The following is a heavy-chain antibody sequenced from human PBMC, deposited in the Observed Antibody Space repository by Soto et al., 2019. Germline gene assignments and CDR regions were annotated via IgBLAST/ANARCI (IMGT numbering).Heavy chain of an antibody. D-gene: IGHD3-9*01. V-gene: IGHV3-23*01. Sequence: EVQLLESGGGLVQPGGSLRLSCAASGFTFSSYAMSWVRQAPGKGLEWVSAISGSGGSTYYADSVKGRFTISRDNSKNTLYLQVNSLRAEDTSVYYCAKDFNARTAGVRYFDCLLSVDAFDIWGQGTMVTVSS. CDR3: AKDFNARTAGVRYFDCLLSVDAFDI. CDR1: GFTFSSYA. J-gene: IGHJ3*02. CDR2: ISGSGGST.